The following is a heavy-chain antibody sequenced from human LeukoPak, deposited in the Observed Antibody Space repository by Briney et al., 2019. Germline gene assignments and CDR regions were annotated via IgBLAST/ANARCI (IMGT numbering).Heavy chain of an antibody. V-gene: IGHV1-69*05. CDR3: ARGWSYDSSGWLAFDI. Sequence: ASGKVSCKASGGTFSNYAISWVRQAPGQGLEWMGGIISLYGTAKYTQKFQDRVSITTDESTSTAYMELSSLRSEDTAVYYCARGWSYDSSGWLAFDIWGQGTMVTVSS. D-gene: IGHD3-22*01. J-gene: IGHJ3*02. CDR2: IISLYGTA. CDR1: GGTFSNYA.